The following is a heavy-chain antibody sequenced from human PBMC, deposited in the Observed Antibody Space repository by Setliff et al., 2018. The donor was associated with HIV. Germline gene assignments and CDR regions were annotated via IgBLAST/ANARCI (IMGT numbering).Heavy chain of an antibody. D-gene: IGHD4-4*01. CDR3: ARDYGNGEDWYDP. J-gene: IGHJ5*02. CDR2: ISTYNGMT. V-gene: IGHV1-18*01. Sequence: ASVKVSCKASGYTFTNYGISWVRQAPGQGLEWMGWISTYNGMTHYAQSLQGRVTLTTDTSTNTVFLELGSLTSDDTAMYYCARDYGNGEDWYDPWGQGTLVTVSS. CDR1: GYTFTNYG.